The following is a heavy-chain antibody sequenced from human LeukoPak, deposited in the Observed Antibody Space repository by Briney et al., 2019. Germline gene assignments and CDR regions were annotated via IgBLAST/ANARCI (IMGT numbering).Heavy chain of an antibody. V-gene: IGHV3-7*01. CDR2: IKQDGSEK. CDR1: GFTFSSYW. CDR3: ARRGIVSSSWFDY. J-gene: IGHJ4*02. D-gene: IGHD6-13*01. Sequence: PGGSLRLSCAASGFTFSSYWMSWVRQAPGKGLEWVANIKQDGSEKYYVDSVKGRFTISGDNAKNSLYLRMNSLRAEDTAVYYCARRGIVSSSWFDYWGQGTLVTVSS.